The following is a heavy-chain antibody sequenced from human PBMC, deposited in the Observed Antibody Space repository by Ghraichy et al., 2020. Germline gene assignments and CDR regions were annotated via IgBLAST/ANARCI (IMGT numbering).Heavy chain of an antibody. D-gene: IGHD3-22*01. CDR1: GFTFSSYA. CDR3: ANNYYDSSGYYFLPDWYFDL. Sequence: LSLTCAASGFTFSSYAMSWVRQAPGKGLEWVSAISGSGGSTYYADSVKGRFTISRDNSKNTLYLQMNSLRAEDTAVYYCANNYYDSSGYYFLPDWYFDLWGRGTLVTVSS. V-gene: IGHV3-23*01. J-gene: IGHJ2*01. CDR2: ISGSGGST.